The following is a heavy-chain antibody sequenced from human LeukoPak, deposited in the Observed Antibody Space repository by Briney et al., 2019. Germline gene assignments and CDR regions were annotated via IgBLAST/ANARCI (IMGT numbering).Heavy chain of an antibody. Sequence: ASVKVSCKASGGTFSSYAISWVRQAPGQGLEWMGRIIPIFGTANYAQKFQGRVTITADESTSTAYMELSSLRSEDTAVYYCARARGIAAGYYYYMDVWGKGTTVTVSS. V-gene: IGHV1-69*13. D-gene: IGHD6-13*01. J-gene: IGHJ6*03. CDR1: GGTFSSYA. CDR3: ARARGIAAGYYYYMDV. CDR2: IIPIFGTA.